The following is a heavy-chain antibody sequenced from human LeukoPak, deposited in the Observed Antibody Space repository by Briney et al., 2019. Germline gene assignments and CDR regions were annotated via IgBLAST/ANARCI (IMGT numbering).Heavy chain of an antibody. CDR1: GFTFSSYE. D-gene: IGHD3-10*01. CDR3: AREKLLWFGTGFNWFDP. Sequence: GGSLRLSCAASGFTFSSYEMSWVRQAPGKGLEWVSYISSGGSTIYYADSVKGRFTISRDNAKNSLYLQMNSLRAEDTAVYYCAREKLLWFGTGFNWFDPWGQGTLVTVSS. CDR2: ISSGGSTI. J-gene: IGHJ5*02. V-gene: IGHV3-48*03.